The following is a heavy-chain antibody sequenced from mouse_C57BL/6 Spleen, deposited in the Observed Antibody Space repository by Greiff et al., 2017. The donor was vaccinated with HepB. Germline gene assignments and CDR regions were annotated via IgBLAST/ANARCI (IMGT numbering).Heavy chain of an antibody. Sequence: EVQLQQPGPELVKPGDSVKISCKASGYSFTGYFMHWVMQSHGKSLEWIGRINPYNGDTFYNQKFKGKATLTVDKSSSTAHMELRSLTSEDSAVYYCARGWLITTVVAHYFDYWGQGTTLTVSS. J-gene: IGHJ2*01. CDR2: INPYNGDT. CDR3: ARGWLITTVVAHYFDY. V-gene: IGHV1-20*01. D-gene: IGHD1-1*01. CDR1: GYSFTGYF.